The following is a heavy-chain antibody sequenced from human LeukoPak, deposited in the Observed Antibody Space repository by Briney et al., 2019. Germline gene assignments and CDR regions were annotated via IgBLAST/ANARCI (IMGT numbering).Heavy chain of an antibody. CDR1: SGSISSHY. Sequence: SGTLSLTCTVSSGSISSHYWSWIRQPPGKGLEWSGGIYYSGSTDYNPSLKSRVTISVDTSKNQFSLKLSSVTAADTAVYYCARGPHYHDSSGYSPYYYYMDVWGKGTTVTVSS. J-gene: IGHJ6*03. D-gene: IGHD3-22*01. CDR2: IYYSGST. CDR3: ARGPHYHDSSGYSPYYYYMDV. V-gene: IGHV4-59*11.